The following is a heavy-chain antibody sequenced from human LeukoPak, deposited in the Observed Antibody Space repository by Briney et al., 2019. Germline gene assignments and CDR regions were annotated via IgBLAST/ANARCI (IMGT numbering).Heavy chain of an antibody. CDR1: GFPFSSYA. CDR2: IRGSGCST. CDR3: AKVPGRD. V-gene: IGHV3-23*01. Sequence: GGSLRLSCAASGFPFSSYAMSWLRPAPGKGMECVSAIRGSGCSTYYADCVKGRFTISRDNSKNTLYLQMNSLRAEDTAVYCCAKVPGRDWGQGTLVTVSS. J-gene: IGHJ4*02.